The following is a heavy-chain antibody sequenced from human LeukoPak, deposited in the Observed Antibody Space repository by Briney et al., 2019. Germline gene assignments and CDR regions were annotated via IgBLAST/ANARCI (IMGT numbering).Heavy chain of an antibody. J-gene: IGHJ4*02. CDR3: AREGRAYGDY. D-gene: IGHD3-10*01. CDR1: GGSISSYY. V-gene: IGHV4-4*07. Sequence: SETLSLTCTVSGGSISSYYWTWIRQPAGKGLEWIGRTHTSGSTNYNPSLKSRVTISVDTSKNQFSLKLSSVTAADTAVYYCAREGRAYGDYWGQGTLVTVSS. CDR2: THTSGST.